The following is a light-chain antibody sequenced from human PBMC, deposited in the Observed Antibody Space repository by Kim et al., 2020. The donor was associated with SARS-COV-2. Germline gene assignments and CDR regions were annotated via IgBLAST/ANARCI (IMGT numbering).Light chain of an antibody. V-gene: IGKV3-20*01. CDR1: QSVSSSY. CDR3: QQYGSSPPRIT. J-gene: IGKJ5*01. CDR2: GAS. Sequence: GERATLSCRASQSVSSSYLAWYQQKPGQAPRLLIYGASSRATGIPDRFSGSGSGTDFTLTISRLEPEDFAVYYCQQYGSSPPRITFGQGTRLEIK.